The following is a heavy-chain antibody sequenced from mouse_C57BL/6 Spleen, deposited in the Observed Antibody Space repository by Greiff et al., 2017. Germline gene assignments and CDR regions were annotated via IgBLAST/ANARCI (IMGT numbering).Heavy chain of an antibody. V-gene: IGHV14-3*01. J-gene: IGHJ3*01. CDR3: APYYYGSSSWFAY. CDR2: IDPANGNT. D-gene: IGHD1-1*01. CDR1: GFNIKNTY. Sequence: VQLQQSVAELVRPGASVKLSCTASGFNIKNTYMHWVKQRPEQGLEWIGRIDPANGNTKYAPKFQGKATITADTSYNTAYLQLSSLTSEDTAIYYCAPYYYGSSSWFAYWGQGTLVTVSA.